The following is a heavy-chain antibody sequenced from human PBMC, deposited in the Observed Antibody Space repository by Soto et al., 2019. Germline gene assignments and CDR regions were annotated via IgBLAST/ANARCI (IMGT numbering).Heavy chain of an antibody. J-gene: IGHJ2*01. CDR3: ARNPGSSGYTYWYFDL. V-gene: IGHV1-69*13. D-gene: IGHD3-22*01. CDR2: IIPIFGTA. CDR1: GGTFSSYA. Sequence: GASVKVSCKASGGTFSSYAISWVRQAPGQGLEWMGGIIPIFGTANYAQKFQGRVTITADESTSTAYMELSSLRSEDTAVYYCARNPGSSGYTYWYFDLWGRGTLVTVSS.